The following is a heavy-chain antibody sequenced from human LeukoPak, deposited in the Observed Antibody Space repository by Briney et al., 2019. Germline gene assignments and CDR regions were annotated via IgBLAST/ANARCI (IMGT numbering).Heavy chain of an antibody. J-gene: IGHJ3*02. CDR3: ARSVIAVAGYDAFDI. CDR2: ISSRSFTI. CDR1: GFTFSAYS. Sequence: GGSLRLSCAASGFTFSAYSMNWVRQAPGKGLDWVSYISSRSFTIYYADSVKGRFTISRDNAKNSLYLEMYSLRDEDTAVYYCARSVIAVAGYDAFDIWGQGTVVTVSS. V-gene: IGHV3-48*02. D-gene: IGHD6-19*01.